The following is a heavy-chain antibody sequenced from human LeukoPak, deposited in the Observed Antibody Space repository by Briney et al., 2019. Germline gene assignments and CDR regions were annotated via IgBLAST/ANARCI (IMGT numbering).Heavy chain of an antibody. J-gene: IGHJ4*02. D-gene: IGHD5-18*01. Sequence: GGSLRLSWAASGXTFDDYGVSWVRQAPGKGLEWVYGINWNGGSTGYADSIKGRFTISRDNAKNSLYLQMNSLRAEDTALYYCARRVDTAMALDYWGQGTLVTVSS. CDR1: GXTFDDYG. CDR3: ARRVDTAMALDY. CDR2: INWNGGST. V-gene: IGHV3-20*04.